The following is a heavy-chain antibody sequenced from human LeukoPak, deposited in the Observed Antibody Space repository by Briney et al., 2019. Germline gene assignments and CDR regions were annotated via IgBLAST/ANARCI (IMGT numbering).Heavy chain of an antibody. V-gene: IGHV1-8*01. J-gene: IGHJ4*02. Sequence: ASVKVSCKASGYTFTSYDINWVRQATGQGLEWMGWMNPNSGNAGYAQKFQGRVTMTRNTSISTAYMELRSLRSDDTAVYYCARVDCSSTSCYFDYWGQGTLVTVSS. D-gene: IGHD2-2*01. CDR2: MNPNSGNA. CDR1: GYTFTSYD. CDR3: ARVDCSSTSCYFDY.